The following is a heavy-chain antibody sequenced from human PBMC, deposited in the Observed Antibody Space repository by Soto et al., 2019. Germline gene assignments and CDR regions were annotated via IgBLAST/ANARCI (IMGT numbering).Heavy chain of an antibody. CDR3: ARVFSSAGFYNRFDP. CDR2: IYHSGTT. J-gene: IGHJ5*02. Sequence: SETLSLTCAVSGGSISSNKCWSWVRQPPGKGLEWIGEIYHSGTTNYNPSLESRVTISVDKSKNQFSLKLSSVTAADTAVYYCARVFSSAGFYNRFDPWGQGTLVTVS. D-gene: IGHD2-15*01. CDR1: GGSISSNKC. V-gene: IGHV4-4*02.